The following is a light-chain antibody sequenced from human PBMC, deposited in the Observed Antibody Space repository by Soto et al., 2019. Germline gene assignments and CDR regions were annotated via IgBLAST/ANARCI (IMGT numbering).Light chain of an antibody. J-gene: IGKJ5*01. V-gene: IGKV3D-20*02. Sequence: EFVLTQSPGTLSLSPGERATLSCRASQTVRNNYLAWYQQKPGQAPRLLIYDASSRATGIPDRFSGGGSGTDFTLTISRLEPEDFATYYCQQLNSYPFFGQGTRLEIK. CDR1: QTVRNNY. CDR3: QQLNSYPF. CDR2: DAS.